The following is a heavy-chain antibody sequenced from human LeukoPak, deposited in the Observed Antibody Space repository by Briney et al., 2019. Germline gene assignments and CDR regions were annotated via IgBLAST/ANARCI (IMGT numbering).Heavy chain of an antibody. Sequence: GGSLRLSCAASGFTFSTYNMNWVRQAPGKGLEWVSSISSSSSNIYYADSVKGRFTISRDNAKNSLYLQMNSLRAEDTVVYYCARGSYNWNYINFDYWGQGTLVTVSS. D-gene: IGHD1-7*01. CDR1: GFTFSTYN. CDR2: ISSSSSNI. CDR3: ARGSYNWNYINFDY. V-gene: IGHV3-21*01. J-gene: IGHJ4*02.